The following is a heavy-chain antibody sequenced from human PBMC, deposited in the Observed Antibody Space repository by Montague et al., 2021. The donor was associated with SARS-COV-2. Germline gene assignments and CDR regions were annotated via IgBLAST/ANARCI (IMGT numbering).Heavy chain of an antibody. J-gene: IGHJ5*02. CDR3: ARAGGFYDYWSGYSSSAGFFDP. Sequence: SETLSLTCTVSGGSVSSYYCSWIRQSPGTGLHWLGYIYYSGSTDYYSSLTRRVTMSVARSKNQLSLRLNPVSTAATAVSFCARAGGFYDYWSGYSSSAGFFDPWGQGILVTVSS. D-gene: IGHD3-3*01. CDR1: GGSVSSYY. CDR2: IYYSGST. V-gene: IGHV4-59*02.